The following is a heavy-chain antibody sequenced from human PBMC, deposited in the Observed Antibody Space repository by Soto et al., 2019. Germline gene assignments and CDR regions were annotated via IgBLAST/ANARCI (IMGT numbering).Heavy chain of an antibody. CDR3: ASAVGGSYYYYYGMDV. Sequence: GESLKISCKGSGYSFTSYWISWVRQMPGKGLEWMGRIDPSDSYTNYSPSFQGHVTISADKSISTAYLQWSSLKASDTAMYYCASAVGGSYYYYYGMDVWGQGTTVTVS. CDR2: IDPSDSYT. CDR1: GYSFTSYW. D-gene: IGHD1-26*01. V-gene: IGHV5-10-1*01. J-gene: IGHJ6*02.